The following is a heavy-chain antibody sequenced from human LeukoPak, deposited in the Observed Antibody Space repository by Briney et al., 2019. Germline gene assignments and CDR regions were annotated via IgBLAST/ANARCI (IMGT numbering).Heavy chain of an antibody. CDR1: GGSFSGYY. V-gene: IGHV4-34*01. CDR2: INHSGST. J-gene: IGHJ4*02. CDR3: ARGVSSYDILTGYQFDY. D-gene: IGHD3-9*01. Sequence: SETLSLTCAVYGGSFSGYYWSWIRQPPGKGLEWIGEINHSGSTNYNPSLKSRVTISVDTSKNQFSLKLSSVTAADTAVNYCARGVSSYDILTGYQFDYWGQGTLVTVSS.